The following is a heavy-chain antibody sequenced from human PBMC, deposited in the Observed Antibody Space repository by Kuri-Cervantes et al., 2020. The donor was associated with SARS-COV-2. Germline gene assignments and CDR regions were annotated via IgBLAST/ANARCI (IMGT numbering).Heavy chain of an antibody. D-gene: IGHD3-3*01. Sequence: GSLRLSCTVSGGSISSYYWGWIRQPPGKGLEWIGSIYHSGSTNYNPSLKSRVTISVDTSKNEFSLKLSSVTAADTAVYYCARAGEWLFGDAFDIWGQGTMVTVSS. V-gene: IGHV4-59*01. CDR2: IYHSGST. CDR1: GGSISSYY. J-gene: IGHJ3*02. CDR3: ARAGEWLFGDAFDI.